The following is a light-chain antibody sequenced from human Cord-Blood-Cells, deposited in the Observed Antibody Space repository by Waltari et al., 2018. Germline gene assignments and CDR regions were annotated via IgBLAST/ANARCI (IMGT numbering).Light chain of an antibody. CDR2: GAS. CDR3: QQYNNWPPWT. Sequence: EIVMTQSPATLSVSPGERATLSCRASQSVSSNLAWYQPKPGQAPRLLIYGASTRATGIPARFRGSGSGTEFTITISSLQSEDFAVYYCQQYNNWPPWTFGQGTKVEIK. V-gene: IGKV3-15*01. J-gene: IGKJ1*01. CDR1: QSVSSN.